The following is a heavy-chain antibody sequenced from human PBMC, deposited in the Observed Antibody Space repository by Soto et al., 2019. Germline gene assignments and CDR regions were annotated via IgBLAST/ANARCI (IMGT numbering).Heavy chain of an antibody. D-gene: IGHD3-22*01. CDR3: VRERSSRCYFDY. CDR2: ICYSRNT. CDR1: GGSISSGGYY. Sequence: QVQLQESGPGLVKPSQTLSLTCTVSGGSISSGGYYWSWIRQHPGKVLEWIGYICYSRNTHYNQSLKSRVTISVDTSKNQFSLNLSSVTAADTAVYYCVRERSSRCYFDYWGQGTLVIFSS. V-gene: IGHV4-31*03. J-gene: IGHJ4*02.